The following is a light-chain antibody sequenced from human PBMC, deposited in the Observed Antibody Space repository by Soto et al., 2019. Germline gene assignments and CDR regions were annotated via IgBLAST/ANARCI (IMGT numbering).Light chain of an antibody. V-gene: IGKV1-5*01. CDR1: QSISSW. J-gene: IGKJ4*01. CDR3: QQYNSYSVT. CDR2: DAS. Sequence: DIQMTQSPSTLSASVGDRVTITCRASQSISSWLAWYQQKPGKAPKLLIYDASSLESGVPSRSSGSGSGTEFTLTISSLQPDDFATYYCQQYNSYSVTFGGGTKVEIK.